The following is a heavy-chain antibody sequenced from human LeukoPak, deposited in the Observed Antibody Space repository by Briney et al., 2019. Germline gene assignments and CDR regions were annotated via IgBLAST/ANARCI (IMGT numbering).Heavy chain of an antibody. Sequence: PGGSLRLSCAASGFTFSSYSMNWVRQAPGQGLEWVSSISSSSSYIYYADSVKGRFTISRDNAKNSLYLQMNSLRAKDTAVYYCARPYDSSGYSPYFDYWGQGTLVTVSS. CDR1: GFTFSSYS. D-gene: IGHD3-22*01. J-gene: IGHJ4*02. CDR3: ARPYDSSGYSPYFDY. V-gene: IGHV3-21*01. CDR2: ISSSSSYI.